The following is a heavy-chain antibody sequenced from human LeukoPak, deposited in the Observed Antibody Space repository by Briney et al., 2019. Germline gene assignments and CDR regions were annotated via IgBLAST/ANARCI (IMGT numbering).Heavy chain of an antibody. Sequence: GGSLRLSCAASGFTFSSYSMKWVRQAPGKELEWVSSISSSSSYIYYADSVKGRFTISRDNAKNSLYLQMNSLRAEDTAVYYCARNSGWASGYWGQGTLVTVSS. CDR1: GFTFSSYS. CDR2: ISSSSSYI. D-gene: IGHD6-19*01. V-gene: IGHV3-21*01. CDR3: ARNSGWASGY. J-gene: IGHJ4*02.